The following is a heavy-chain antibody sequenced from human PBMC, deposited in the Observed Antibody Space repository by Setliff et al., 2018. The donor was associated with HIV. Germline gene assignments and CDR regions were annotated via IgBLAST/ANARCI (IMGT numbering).Heavy chain of an antibody. CDR3: ARVRSGSYSPSDY. CDR2: IKSKTDGATT. D-gene: IGHD1-26*01. CDR1: GFTFTNTW. J-gene: IGHJ4*02. V-gene: IGHV3-15*01. Sequence: GGSLRLSCAASGFTFTNTWMSWVRQAPGKGLEWIGHIKSKTDGATTDYAAPVKGRFTILRDDSNNTLYLQMNSLKTEDTAMYYCARVRSGSYSPSDYWGQGTLVTVSS.